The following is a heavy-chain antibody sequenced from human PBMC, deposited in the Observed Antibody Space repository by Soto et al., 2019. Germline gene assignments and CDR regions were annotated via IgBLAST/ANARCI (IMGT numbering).Heavy chain of an antibody. CDR3: ARSPDSSGYYPRRYYYGMDV. V-gene: IGHV4-39*07. CDR2: IHYDGNT. CDR1: GDSISSNSHY. Sequence: SSETLSLTCTVSGDSISSNSHYWGWIRQPPGKGLESIANIHYDGNTNYNPSLKSRVTISVDTSKNQFSLTLSSVTAADTAVYYCARSPDSSGYYPRRYYYGMDVWGQGTTVTVSS. J-gene: IGHJ6*02. D-gene: IGHD3-22*01.